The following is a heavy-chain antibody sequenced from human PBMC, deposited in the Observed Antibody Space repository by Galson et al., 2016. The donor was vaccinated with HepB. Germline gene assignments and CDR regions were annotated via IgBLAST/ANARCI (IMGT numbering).Heavy chain of an antibody. J-gene: IGHJ4*02. D-gene: IGHD2-21*01. Sequence: SLRLSCAASGFTFSSYSMNWVRQAPGKGLEWVSYISSSSSTIFYADSVKGRFTISRDNAKDSLYLQMNSLRDEDTAVYYCAIDRGCGRECYIFDYWGQGTLVTVSS. CDR2: ISSSSSTI. V-gene: IGHV3-48*02. CDR1: GFTFSSYS. CDR3: AIDRGCGRECYIFDY.